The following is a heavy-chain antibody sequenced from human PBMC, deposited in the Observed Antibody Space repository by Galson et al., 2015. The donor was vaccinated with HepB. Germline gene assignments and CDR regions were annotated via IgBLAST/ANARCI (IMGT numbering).Heavy chain of an antibody. Sequence: SLRLSCAASGFTFSSDYMNWVRQAPGKGLEWVSSISNSGSFTYYADSVKGRFSISRDNAKKSLFLQMNSLRADDSGVYYCARQVGIGSGSIDHWGQGTLVTVSS. V-gene: IGHV3-21*01. CDR1: GFTFSSDY. J-gene: IGHJ4*02. CDR2: ISNSGSFT. CDR3: ARQVGIGSGSIDH. D-gene: IGHD1-26*01.